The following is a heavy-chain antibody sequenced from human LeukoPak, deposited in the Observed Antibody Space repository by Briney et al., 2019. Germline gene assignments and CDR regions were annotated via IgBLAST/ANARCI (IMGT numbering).Heavy chain of an antibody. CDR1: GFTFSSYS. Sequence: GGSLRLSCAASGFTFSSYSMNWVRQAPGKGLEWVSSISSSSSSYIYYADSVKGRFTISRDNAKNSLYLQMNSLRAEDTAVYYCASLKGWGSSTSRQPSYYGMDVWGKGTTVTVSS. CDR3: ASLKGWGSSTSRQPSYYGMDV. J-gene: IGHJ6*04. V-gene: IGHV3-21*01. D-gene: IGHD2-2*01. CDR2: ISSSSSSYI.